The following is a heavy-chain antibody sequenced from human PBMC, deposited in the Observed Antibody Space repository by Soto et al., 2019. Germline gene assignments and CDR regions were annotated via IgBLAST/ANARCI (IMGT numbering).Heavy chain of an antibody. Sequence: QVQLQQWGAGLLKPSETLSLTCAVYGGSFSGYYWSWIRQTPGKGLEWIGEINHSGSTNYNPSLKSRVTISVDTSKNQVSLKLSAVTAADTAVYYCASRPSSMVRGFRFDPWGQGTLVTVFS. CDR1: GGSFSGYY. CDR2: INHSGST. V-gene: IGHV4-34*01. D-gene: IGHD3-10*01. CDR3: ASRPSSMVRGFRFDP. J-gene: IGHJ5*02.